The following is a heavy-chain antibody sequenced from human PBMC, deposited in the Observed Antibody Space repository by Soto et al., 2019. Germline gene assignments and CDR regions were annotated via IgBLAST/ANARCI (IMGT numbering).Heavy chain of an antibody. CDR1: GYTFTSYY. Sequence: ASVKVSCKASGYTFTSYYMHWVRQAPGQGLEWMGIINPSGGSTSYAQKFQGRVTMTRDTSTSTVYMELSSLRSEDTAVYYCARATVAAAGTNWFHPWGQGTLVTVSS. V-gene: IGHV1-46*01. CDR3: ARATVAAAGTNWFHP. J-gene: IGHJ5*02. D-gene: IGHD6-13*01. CDR2: INPSGGST.